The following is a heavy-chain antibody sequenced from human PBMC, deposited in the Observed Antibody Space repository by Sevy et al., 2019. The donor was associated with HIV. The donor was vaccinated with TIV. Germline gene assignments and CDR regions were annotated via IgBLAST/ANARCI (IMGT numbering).Heavy chain of an antibody. CDR1: GGSFSDYY. J-gene: IGHJ4*02. V-gene: IGHV4-34*01. CDR2: INHSGST. Sequence: SETLSLTCAVYGGSFSDYYWSWIRQPPGKGLEWIGEINHSGSTNYNPSLKSRVTISVDTSKNQFSLKLSSVTAADTAVYYCAGGIAAASFDYWGQGTLVTVSS. CDR3: AGGIAAASFDY. D-gene: IGHD6-13*01.